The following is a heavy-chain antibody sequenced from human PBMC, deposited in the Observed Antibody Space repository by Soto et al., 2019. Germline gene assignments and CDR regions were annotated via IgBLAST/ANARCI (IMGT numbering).Heavy chain of an antibody. CDR1: GFTFSSYS. J-gene: IGHJ3*02. CDR2: ISSSSSTI. Sequence: HPGGSLRLSCAASGFTFSSYSMNWVRQAPGKGLEWVSYISSSSSTIYYADSVKGRFTISRDNAKNSLYLQMNSLRAEDTAVYYCAREYAEQQLPPYAFDIWGQGTMVTVSS. D-gene: IGHD6-13*01. V-gene: IGHV3-48*01. CDR3: AREYAEQQLPPYAFDI.